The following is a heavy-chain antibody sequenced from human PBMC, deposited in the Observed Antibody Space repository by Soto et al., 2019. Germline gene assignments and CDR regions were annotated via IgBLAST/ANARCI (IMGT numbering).Heavy chain of an antibody. D-gene: IGHD3-9*01. V-gene: IGHV4-59*01. CDR3: ARRDYDILTGRNNWFDP. J-gene: IGHJ5*02. Sequence: PSETLSLTCTVSGGSISSYYWSWIRQPPGKGLEWIGYIYYSGSTNYNPSLKSRVTISVDTSKNQFSLKLSSVTAADTAVYYCARRDYDILTGRNNWFDPWGQGTLVTVSS. CDR1: GGSISSYY. CDR2: IYYSGST.